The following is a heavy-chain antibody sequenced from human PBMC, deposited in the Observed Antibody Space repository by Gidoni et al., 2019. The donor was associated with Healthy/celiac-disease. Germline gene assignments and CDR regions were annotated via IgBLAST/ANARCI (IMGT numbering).Heavy chain of an antibody. CDR3: ARAGGHRWFPYYFDY. CDR2: IYSGGST. Sequence: EVQLVESGGGLIQPGGSLRLSCAASGFTVSSNYMSWVRQAPGKGLEWVSVIYSGGSTYYADSVKGRFTISRDNSKNTLYLQMNSLRAEDTAVYYCARAGGHRWFPYYFDYWGQGTLVTVSS. CDR1: GFTVSSNY. D-gene: IGHD2-15*01. V-gene: IGHV3-53*01. J-gene: IGHJ4*02.